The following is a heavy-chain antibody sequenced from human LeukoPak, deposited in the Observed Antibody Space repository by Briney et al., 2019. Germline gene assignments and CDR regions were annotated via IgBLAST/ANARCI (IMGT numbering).Heavy chain of an antibody. CDR1: GFTFSTYA. CDR2: ISSSSSYI. Sequence: GGSLRLSCAASGFTFSTYAMSWVRQAPGKGLEWVSSISSSSSYIYYADSVKGRFTISRDNAKNSLYLQMNSLRAEDTAVYYCARETYGDYEYAFDIWGQGTMVTVSS. J-gene: IGHJ3*02. D-gene: IGHD4-17*01. V-gene: IGHV3-21*01. CDR3: ARETYGDYEYAFDI.